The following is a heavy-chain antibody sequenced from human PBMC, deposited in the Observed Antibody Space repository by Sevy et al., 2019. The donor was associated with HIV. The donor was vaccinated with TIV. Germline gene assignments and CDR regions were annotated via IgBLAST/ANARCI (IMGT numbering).Heavy chain of an antibody. V-gene: IGHV4-59*13. D-gene: IGHD6-13*01. Sequence: SETLSLTCTVSGGSINSYYWSWIRQPPGKGLEWIGYIYYSGSTNYNPSLKSRVTISVDTSKNQFSLKLSSVTAADTAVYYCAQYSSSWGGHYYFDYWGQGTLVTVSS. CDR3: AQYSSSWGGHYYFDY. J-gene: IGHJ4*02. CDR2: IYYSGST. CDR1: GGSINSYY.